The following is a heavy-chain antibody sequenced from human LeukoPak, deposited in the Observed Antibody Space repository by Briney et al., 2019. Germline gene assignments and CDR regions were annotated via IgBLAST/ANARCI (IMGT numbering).Heavy chain of an antibody. CDR1: GFSYSNYW. V-gene: IGHV3-7*03. Sequence: GGSLRLSCVASGFSYSNYWMSWVRQAPGKGLEWVATIEEDGSDKSYVDSVKGRFTISRDNAKNSLYLQMNSLRVEDTAVYYCARDNYGDYTYWGQGTLVTVSS. D-gene: IGHD2-21*02. J-gene: IGHJ4*02. CDR2: IEEDGSDK. CDR3: ARDNYGDYTY.